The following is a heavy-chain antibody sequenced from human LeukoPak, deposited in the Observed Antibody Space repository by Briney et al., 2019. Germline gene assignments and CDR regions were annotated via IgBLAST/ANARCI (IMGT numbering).Heavy chain of an antibody. V-gene: IGHV4-38-2*02. CDR3: ARDRSHYGSGSSETDY. Sequence: PSETLSLTCAVSGYSISSGYYWGWIRQPPGKGLEWIGSIYHSGSTYYNPSLKSRVTISVDTSKNQFSLKLSSVTAADTAVYYCARDRSHYGSGSSETDYWGQGTLVTVSS. D-gene: IGHD3-10*01. CDR1: GYSISSGYY. CDR2: IYHSGST. J-gene: IGHJ4*02.